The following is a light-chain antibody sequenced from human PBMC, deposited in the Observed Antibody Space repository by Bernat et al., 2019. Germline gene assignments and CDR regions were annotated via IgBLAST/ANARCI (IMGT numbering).Light chain of an antibody. CDR1: SSDIGGYKY. Sequence: QSALTQPRSVSGSPGQSVTISCTGSSSDIGGYKYVSWYQQHPGKVPKLIIYDVNERPSGVPDRFSGSKSGNAASLTISGLQADDEADYYCCSYSATACLFGTGTKVTVL. V-gene: IGLV2-11*01. J-gene: IGLJ1*01. CDR2: DVN. CDR3: CSYSATACL.